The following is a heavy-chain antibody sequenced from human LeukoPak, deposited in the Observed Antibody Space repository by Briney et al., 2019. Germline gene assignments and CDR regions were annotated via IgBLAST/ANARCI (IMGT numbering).Heavy chain of an antibody. CDR3: ARDNDYVWGSYQSGAFDI. CDR2: ISAYNGNT. J-gene: IGHJ3*02. CDR1: GYTFTSYG. D-gene: IGHD3-16*02. V-gene: IGHV1-18*01. Sequence: ASVKVSCKASGYTFTSYGISWVRQAPGQGLEWMGWISAYNGNTNYAQKLQGRATMTTDTSTSTAYMELRSLRSDDTAVYYCARDNDYVWGSYQSGAFDIWGQGTMVTVSS.